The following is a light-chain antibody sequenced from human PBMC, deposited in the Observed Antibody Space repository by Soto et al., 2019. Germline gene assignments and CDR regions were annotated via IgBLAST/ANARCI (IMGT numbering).Light chain of an antibody. CDR3: QQYTNRPPWT. J-gene: IGKJ1*01. Sequence: EIVMTQSPATLSGSPGERATLSCRASQSVSTNLAWYQQKPGQAPRLLIFGASTRATGIPARFSGSGSGTEFTLTISSLHSHDFAVYYCQQYTNRPPWTFGQGTKV. V-gene: IGKV3-15*01. CDR2: GAS. CDR1: QSVSTN.